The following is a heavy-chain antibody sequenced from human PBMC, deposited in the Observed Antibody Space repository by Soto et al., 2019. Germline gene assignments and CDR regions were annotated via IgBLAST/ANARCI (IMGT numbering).Heavy chain of an antibody. Sequence: QVQLVESGGGVVQPGRSLRLSCAASGFTFSSYAMHWVRQAPGKGLEWVAVISYDGSNKYYADSVKGRFTISRDNSKNTLYLQMNSLRAEDTAVYYCARDRVAGQGWFDPWGQGTLVTVSS. V-gene: IGHV3-30-3*01. CDR2: ISYDGSNK. CDR1: GFTFSSYA. D-gene: IGHD6-19*01. CDR3: ARDRVAGQGWFDP. J-gene: IGHJ5*02.